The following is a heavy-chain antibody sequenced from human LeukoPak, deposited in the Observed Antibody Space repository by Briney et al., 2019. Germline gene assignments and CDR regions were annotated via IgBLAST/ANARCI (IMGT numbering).Heavy chain of an antibody. CDR3: ARDQRYSYGYETENWFDP. CDR2: ISGSGGST. V-gene: IGHV3-23*01. CDR1: GFTFSSYA. D-gene: IGHD5-18*01. Sequence: PGGSLRLSCAASGFTFSSYAMSWVRQAPGQGLEWVSAISGSGGSTYYADSVKGRFTISRDNAKNSLYLQMNSLRAEDTAVHYCARDQRYSYGYETENWFDPWGQGTLVTVSS. J-gene: IGHJ5*02.